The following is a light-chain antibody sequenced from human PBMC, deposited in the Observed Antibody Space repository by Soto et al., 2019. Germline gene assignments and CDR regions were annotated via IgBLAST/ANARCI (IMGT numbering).Light chain of an antibody. CDR2: WAS. CDR3: QQYFTTPLT. CDR1: QSLFYTYSNKNY. Sequence: DIVLTQSPDSLTVSLGERATINCQSSQSLFYTYSNKNYLAWYQQKPGQPPKLLIYWASTRESGVPDRFRGSGSETDFTLTVSSLQAEDVADYYCQQYFTTPLTFGGGTKVESK. J-gene: IGKJ4*01. V-gene: IGKV4-1*01.